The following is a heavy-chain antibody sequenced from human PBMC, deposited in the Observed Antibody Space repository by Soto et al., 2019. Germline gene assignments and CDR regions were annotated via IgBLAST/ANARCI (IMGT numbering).Heavy chain of an antibody. CDR2: IVPLFGTT. Sequence: QVQLVQSGAEVKKPGSSVKVSCKASGGTFSSYTFSWVRQAPGQGLEWMGGIVPLFGTTNDAKIFQGRVTISEDESTSTVYMELSSLRSEDSAMYYWARDGDVTSPRPRGAFDIWGQGTVITVSS. CDR3: ARDGDVTSPRPRGAFDI. D-gene: IGHD6-6*01. CDR1: GGTFSSYT. V-gene: IGHV1-69*01. J-gene: IGHJ3*02.